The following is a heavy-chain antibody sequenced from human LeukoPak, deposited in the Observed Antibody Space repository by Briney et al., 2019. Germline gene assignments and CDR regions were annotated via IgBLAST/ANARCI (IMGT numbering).Heavy chain of an antibody. V-gene: IGHV1-2*02. Sequence: ASVKVSRKASGYTFTGYYMHWVRQAPGQGLEWMGWINPKSGGTNYAQKFQGRVTMTRDTSISTAYMELSRLRSDDTAVYYCARATAENDYWGQGTLVTVSS. D-gene: IGHD1-14*01. CDR1: GYTFTGYY. CDR3: ARATAENDY. J-gene: IGHJ4*02. CDR2: INPKSGGT.